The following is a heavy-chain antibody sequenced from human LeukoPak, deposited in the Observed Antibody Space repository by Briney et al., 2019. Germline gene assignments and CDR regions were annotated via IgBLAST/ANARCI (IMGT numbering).Heavy chain of an antibody. CDR3: ARDAVDTANAV. J-gene: IGHJ6*02. V-gene: IGHV3-74*01. CDR1: GFTFSSYA. D-gene: IGHD5-18*01. CDR2: INSDGSIT. Sequence: GGFLRLSCAASGFTFSSYAMHWVRQAPGKGLVWVSHINSDGSITSYADSVKGRFTISRDNAKNMLYLQMNSLRAEDTAVYYCARDAVDTANAVWGQGTTVTVSS.